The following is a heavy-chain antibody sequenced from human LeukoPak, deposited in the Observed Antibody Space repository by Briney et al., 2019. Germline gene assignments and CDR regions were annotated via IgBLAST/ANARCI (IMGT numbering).Heavy chain of an antibody. CDR3: AREDFDSSSRYFVIKPFDY. V-gene: IGHV3-74*01. Sequence: PGGSLRLSCAASGFTFSSYWMHWVRQAPGKGLVWVSRINSDGSSTSYADSVKGRFTISRDNAKNTLYLQMNSLRAEDTAVYYCAREDFDSSSRYFVIKPFDYWGQGTLVTVSS. J-gene: IGHJ4*02. D-gene: IGHD6-13*01. CDR2: INSDGSST. CDR1: GFTFSSYW.